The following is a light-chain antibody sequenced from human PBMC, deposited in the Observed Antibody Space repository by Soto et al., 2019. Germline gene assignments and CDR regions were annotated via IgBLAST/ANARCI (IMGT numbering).Light chain of an antibody. V-gene: IGLV1-40*01. CDR3: QSYDSSLSGWV. J-gene: IGLJ3*02. CDR1: SSNIGAGYD. Sequence: QSVLTQPPSVSGAPGQRVTISCTGSSSNIGAGYDVHWYQQLPGTAPKLLIYGNSNRPSGVPDRFSGSKSGTSASLAITGLQAEDEGDYYRQSYDSSLSGWVFGGGTKLTVL. CDR2: GNS.